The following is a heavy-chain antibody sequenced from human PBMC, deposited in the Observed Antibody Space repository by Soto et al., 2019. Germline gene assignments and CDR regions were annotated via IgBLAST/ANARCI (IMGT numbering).Heavy chain of an antibody. Sequence: QVHLVQSGAEVRKPGASVKVSCKTSGYTFTTYGIIWVRQAPGQHLEWLGWISARSGDTNYAQGFQGRVTLTTDTSTSTAYMELKNLRSDDTAVYFCARVMLLPNPAADFWGQGTLVTVSS. V-gene: IGHV1-18*04. CDR2: ISARSGDT. D-gene: IGHD2-21*01. J-gene: IGHJ4*02. CDR3: ARVMLLPNPAADF. CDR1: GYTFTTYG.